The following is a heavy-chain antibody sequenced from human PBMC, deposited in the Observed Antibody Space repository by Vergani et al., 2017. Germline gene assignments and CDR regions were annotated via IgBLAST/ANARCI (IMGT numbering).Heavy chain of an antibody. Sequence: QVQLVESGGGLVKPGGSLRLSCAASGFTFSDYYMSWIRQAPGKGLEWVSDISSSSSYTNYADSVKGRFTISRDNAKNSLYLQMNSLRAEDTAVYYCARDPEGAPGENAFDIWGQGTMVTVSS. J-gene: IGHJ3*02. CDR3: ARDPEGAPGENAFDI. V-gene: IGHV3-11*05. CDR1: GFTFSDYY. D-gene: IGHD1-26*01. CDR2: ISSSSSYT.